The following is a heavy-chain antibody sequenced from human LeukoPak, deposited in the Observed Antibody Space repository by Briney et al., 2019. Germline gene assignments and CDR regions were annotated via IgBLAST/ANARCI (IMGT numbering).Heavy chain of an antibody. Sequence: SVKVSCKASGYTFTGYYMHWVRQAPGQGLEWMGWINPNSGGTNYAQKFQGRVTMTRDTSISTAYMELSRLRSDDTAVYYCARDGDFWSGYYEAVLDVWGKGTTVTVSS. V-gene: IGHV1-2*02. CDR1: GYTFTGYY. D-gene: IGHD3-3*01. CDR2: INPNSGGT. J-gene: IGHJ6*04. CDR3: ARDGDFWSGYYEAVLDV.